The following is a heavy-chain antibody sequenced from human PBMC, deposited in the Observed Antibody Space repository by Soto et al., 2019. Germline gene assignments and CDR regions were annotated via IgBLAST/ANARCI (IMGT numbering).Heavy chain of an antibody. CDR2: IIPILGIA. CDR3: ARDHGGELLRGSYGMDV. CDR1: GGTFSSYT. D-gene: IGHD1-26*01. V-gene: IGHV1-69*08. Sequence: QVQLVQSGAEVKKPGSSVKVSCKASGGTFSSYTISWVQQAPGQGLEWMGRIIPILGIANYAQKFQGRVTITADKSTSTAYMELSSLRSEDTAVYYCARDHGGELLRGSYGMDVWGQGTTVTVSS. J-gene: IGHJ6*02.